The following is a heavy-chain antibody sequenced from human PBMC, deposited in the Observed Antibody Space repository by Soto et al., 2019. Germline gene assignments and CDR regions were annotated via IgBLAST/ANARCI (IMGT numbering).Heavy chain of an antibody. J-gene: IGHJ6*02. V-gene: IGHV3-21*01. D-gene: IGHD3-10*01. Sequence: GGSLRLPCAASGFTFSSFSMNWVRQAPGKGPEWVSAISSSSSHTYYADSVKGRFTISRDNAKNSLYLQVNSLRAEDTAVYYCARDRSGSYPPGDGMDVWGPGTTVTVSS. CDR2: ISSSSSHT. CDR1: GFTFSSFS. CDR3: ARDRSGSYPPGDGMDV.